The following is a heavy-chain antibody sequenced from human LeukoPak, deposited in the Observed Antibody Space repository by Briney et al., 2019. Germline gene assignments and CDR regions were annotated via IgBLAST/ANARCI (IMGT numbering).Heavy chain of an antibody. CDR2: IIPILGIA. V-gene: IGHV1-69*04. CDR3: AREGATDYYFDP. J-gene: IGHJ4*02. Sequence: SVKVSCKASGGTFSSYAISWVRQAPGQGLEWMGRIIPILGIANYAQKFQGGVTITADKSTSTAYMELSSLRSEDTAVYYCAREGATDYYFDPWGQGTLVTVSS. CDR1: GGTFSSYA. D-gene: IGHD4-11*01.